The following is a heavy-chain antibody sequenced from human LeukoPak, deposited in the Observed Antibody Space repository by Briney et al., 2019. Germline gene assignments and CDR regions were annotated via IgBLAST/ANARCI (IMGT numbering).Heavy chain of an antibody. CDR1: GLTFSSNY. CDR2: IYSGGRT. D-gene: IGHD3-10*01. Sequence: GGSLRLSCAASGLTFSSNYMSWVRQAPGKGLEWVSVIYSGGRTFYADSVKGRFIISRDNSKNTLFIQMNSLRAEDTAVYYCARDLYYGSGGYYFDYWGQGTLVTVSS. V-gene: IGHV3-66*01. CDR3: ARDLYYGSGGYYFDY. J-gene: IGHJ4*02.